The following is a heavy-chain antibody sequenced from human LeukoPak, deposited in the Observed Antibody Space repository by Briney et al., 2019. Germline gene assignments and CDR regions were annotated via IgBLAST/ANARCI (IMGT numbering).Heavy chain of an antibody. CDR2: IIPILGIA. D-gene: IGHD3-10*01. V-gene: IGHV1-69*04. Sequence: SVKVSCKASGGTFSSYAISWVRQAPGQGLEWMGRIIPILGIANYAQKFQGRVTITADKSTSTAYMELSSLRSEDTAVYYCTTREIVVEPAQTSMVRGVLWRSDFWGHGTLVTVSS. CDR3: TTREIVVEPAQTSMVRGVLWRSDF. CDR1: GGTFSSYA. J-gene: IGHJ4*01.